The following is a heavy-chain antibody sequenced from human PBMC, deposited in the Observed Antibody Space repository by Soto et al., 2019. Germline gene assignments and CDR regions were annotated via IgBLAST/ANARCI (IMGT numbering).Heavy chain of an antibody. Sequence: EVQLVESGGGLVQPGGSLRLSCAASGFTFSSYSMNWVRQAPGKGLEWVSYISSSSSTIYYADSVKGRLTISIENAKNSLYMQMNSLRAEDTAVYYCARDKGSSPLDYWGQGTLVTVSS. CDR3: ARDKGSSPLDY. CDR2: ISSSSSTI. J-gene: IGHJ4*02. V-gene: IGHV3-48*01. D-gene: IGHD2-15*01. CDR1: GFTFSSYS.